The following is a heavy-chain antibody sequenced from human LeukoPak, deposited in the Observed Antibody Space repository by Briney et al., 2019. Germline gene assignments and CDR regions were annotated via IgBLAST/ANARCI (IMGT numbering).Heavy chain of an antibody. CDR1: GGTFSSYA. CDR2: INPNSGGT. Sequence: ASVKVSCKASGGTFSSYAISWVRQAPGQGLEWVGWINPNSGGTNYAQNFQGRVTLTRDTSISTAYMELSRLRSDDTAVYYCARNGDYGAGYYGMDVWGQGTTVTVFS. D-gene: IGHD4-17*01. J-gene: IGHJ6*02. V-gene: IGHV1-2*02. CDR3: ARNGDYGAGYYGMDV.